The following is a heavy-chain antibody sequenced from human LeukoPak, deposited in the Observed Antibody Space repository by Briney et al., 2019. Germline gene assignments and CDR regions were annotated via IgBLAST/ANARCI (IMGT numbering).Heavy chain of an antibody. Sequence: ASVKVSCKASGYTFTSYGISWVRQAPEQGLEWMGWISAYNGNTNYAQKLQGRVTMTTDTSTSTAYMELRSLRSDDTAVYYCASPAHYYDSREMGYWGQGTLVTVSS. CDR1: GYTFTSYG. V-gene: IGHV1-18*01. CDR3: ASPAHYYDSREMGY. CDR2: ISAYNGNT. D-gene: IGHD3-22*01. J-gene: IGHJ4*02.